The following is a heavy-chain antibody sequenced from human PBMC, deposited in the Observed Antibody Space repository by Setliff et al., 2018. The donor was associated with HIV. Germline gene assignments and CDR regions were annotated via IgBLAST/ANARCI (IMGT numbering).Heavy chain of an antibody. CDR2: IYHSGST. CDR3: ARHRDPPGTRWIFYYYYMDL. CDR1: GYSISSGCH. Sequence: SETLSLTCAVSGYSISSGCHWGWIRQPPGKGLDWIGSIYHSGSTYYNPSLKSRVTISVDTSKSHVSLRLSSVTAADTGVYYCARHRDPPGTRWIFYYYYMDLWGEGTTVTVSS. V-gene: IGHV4-38-2*01. D-gene: IGHD5-12*01. J-gene: IGHJ6*03.